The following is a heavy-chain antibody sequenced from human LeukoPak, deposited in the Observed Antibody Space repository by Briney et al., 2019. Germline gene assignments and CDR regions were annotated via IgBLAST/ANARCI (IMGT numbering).Heavy chain of an antibody. CDR2: IYYSGST. V-gene: IGHV4-59*01. CDR1: GGSINSYF. CDR3: ARFSSSWYGVDV. Sequence: SETLSLTCTVSGGSINSYFWTWIRQPPGKGLEWIGYIYYSGSTNYNPSLKSRVTISVDTSKNHFSLKLSSVTAAVTAVYYCARFSSSWYGVDVWGKGITVTVSS. D-gene: IGHD6-13*01. J-gene: IGHJ6*04.